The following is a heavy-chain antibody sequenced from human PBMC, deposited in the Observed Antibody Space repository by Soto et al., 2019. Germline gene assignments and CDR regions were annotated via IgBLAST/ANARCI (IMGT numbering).Heavy chain of an antibody. J-gene: IGHJ4*01. Sequence: GKGLEWVAAIRSNTAVTHYADSMRDRFTISRVNSANTIFLQMNSLRVEDSAVYFCAKASNGGWPYYFESWGHGALVIVFS. V-gene: IGHV3-23*01. CDR2: IRSNTAVT. CDR3: AKASNGGWPYYFES. D-gene: IGHD2-15*01.